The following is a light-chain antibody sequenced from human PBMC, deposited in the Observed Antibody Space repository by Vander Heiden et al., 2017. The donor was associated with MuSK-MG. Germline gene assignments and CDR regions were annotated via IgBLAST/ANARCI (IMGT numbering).Light chain of an antibody. V-gene: IGLV4-69*01. CDR2: LSSDGSH. CDR1: SCHSRDA. Sequence: QPALTQSPAAAASLAAAVNLPCAVSSCHSRDAIAWHQQQPKQGPRSLLKLSSDGSHTSGDHIPVRFSGSSSAAARYLTIPRPQSEADADYYSQNWGPATVVFGGGTKLTVL. CDR3: QNWGPATVV. J-gene: IGLJ2*01.